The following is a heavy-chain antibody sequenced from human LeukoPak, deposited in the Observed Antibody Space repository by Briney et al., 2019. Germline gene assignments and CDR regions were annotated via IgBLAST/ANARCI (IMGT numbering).Heavy chain of an antibody. V-gene: IGHV3-23*01. J-gene: IGHJ5*02. Sequence: GASLRLFCAASGFTFSSYAMSWDRQAPGKGLEWVSAISGSGGSTYYADSVKGRFTISRDNSKHTRYLQMNSLRAEDTAVYYCAKGLLERLPWFDPWGQGNLVTVSP. CDR3: AKGLLERLPWFDP. CDR2: ISGSGGST. D-gene: IGHD3-3*01. CDR1: GFTFSSYA.